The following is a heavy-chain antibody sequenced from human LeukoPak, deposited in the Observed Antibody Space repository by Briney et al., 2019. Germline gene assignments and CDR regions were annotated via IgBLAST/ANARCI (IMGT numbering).Heavy chain of an antibody. Sequence: GRSLRLSCAASGFTFENYAIHWVRQVPGKGLEWVSGISWNSDTKGYADSVKGRFTISRDNAEDSVYLQMNSLRPEDTAFYYCAKAPYPGSYYYGLDVWGQGTTVTVSS. CDR1: GFTFENYA. CDR2: ISWNSDTK. J-gene: IGHJ6*02. CDR3: AKAPYPGSYYYGLDV. V-gene: IGHV3-9*01.